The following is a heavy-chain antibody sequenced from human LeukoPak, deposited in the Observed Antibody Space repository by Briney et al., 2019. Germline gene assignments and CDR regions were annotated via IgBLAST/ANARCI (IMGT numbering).Heavy chain of an antibody. V-gene: IGHV3-23*01. J-gene: IGHJ4*02. CDR1: GFTFSSYA. CDR2: ISGSGGST. D-gene: IGHD2-2*01. CDR3: AKDLSIVVVPAAPFDY. Sequence: AGGSLRLSCAASGFTFSSYAMSWVRQAPGKGLEWVSAISGSGGSTYYADSVKGRFTISRDNSKNTLYLQMNSLRAEDTAVYYCAKDLSIVVVPAAPFDYWGQGTLVTVSS.